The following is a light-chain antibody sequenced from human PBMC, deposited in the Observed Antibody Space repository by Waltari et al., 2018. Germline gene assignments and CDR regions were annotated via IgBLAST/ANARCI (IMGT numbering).Light chain of an antibody. Sequence: QSALTQPASVSESPGQSITISCTGTSSDVGGYNYVSWFQHHPGKAPKLMIYEVSNRPSGVSNRFSGSKSGNTASLTISGLQAEDEADYYCTSYTSSNTWVFGGGTKLTVL. CDR1: SSDVGGYNY. V-gene: IGLV2-14*01. CDR2: EVS. J-gene: IGLJ3*02. CDR3: TSYTSSNTWV.